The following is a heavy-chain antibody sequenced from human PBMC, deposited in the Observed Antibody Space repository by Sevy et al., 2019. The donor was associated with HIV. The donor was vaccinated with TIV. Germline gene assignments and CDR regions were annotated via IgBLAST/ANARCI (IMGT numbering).Heavy chain of an antibody. V-gene: IGHV3-48*01. CDR1: GFTFSSYS. CDR2: ISHSSTTI. J-gene: IGHJ4*02. Sequence: ASVKVSCAASGFTFSSYSMNWVRQAPGKGLEWVSYISHSSTTIYYAVSVKGRFTISRDTAKNSLYLQMHSLRAEDTAVYYCARAPPYSGLDYWGRGTLVTVSS. D-gene: IGHD2-15*01. CDR3: ARAPPYSGLDY.